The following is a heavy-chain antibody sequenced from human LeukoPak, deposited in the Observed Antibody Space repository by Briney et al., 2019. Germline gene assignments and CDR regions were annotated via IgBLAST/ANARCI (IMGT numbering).Heavy chain of an antibody. CDR1: GFIYTSYW. Sequence: PGGSLRLSCAASGFIYTSYWMSWVRQPPGKGLEWIGYIYYSGSTNYNPSLKSRVTISIDTSKRQFSLKLTSVTAADTAVYYCAAMVRGDNFDYWGQGTLVTVSS. CDR3: AAMVRGDNFDY. J-gene: IGHJ4*02. D-gene: IGHD3-10*01. CDR2: IYYSGST. V-gene: IGHV4-59*01.